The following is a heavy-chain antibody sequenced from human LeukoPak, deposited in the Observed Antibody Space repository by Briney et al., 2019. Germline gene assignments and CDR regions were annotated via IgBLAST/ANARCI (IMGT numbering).Heavy chain of an antibody. D-gene: IGHD6-13*01. CDR1: GFTFSDYY. Sequence: PGGSLRLSCAASGFTFSDYYMSWIRQAPGKGLEWVSYISSSGSTIYYADSVKGRFTISRDNAKNSLYLQMNSLRAEDTAVYYCAREGAYSSSWYYYYYYYYMDVWGKGTTVTSSS. CDR3: AREGAYSSSWYYYYYYYYMDV. CDR2: ISSSGSTI. V-gene: IGHV3-11*01. J-gene: IGHJ6*03.